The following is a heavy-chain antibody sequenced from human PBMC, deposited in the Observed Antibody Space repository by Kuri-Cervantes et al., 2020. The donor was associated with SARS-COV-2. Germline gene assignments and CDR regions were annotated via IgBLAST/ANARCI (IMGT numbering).Heavy chain of an antibody. D-gene: IGHD2-2*01. V-gene: IGHV1-2*02. J-gene: IGHJ6*02. CDR3: ARGYCLTTSCYPWYYYYGLDV. Sequence: ASVKVSCKASGYTFTGYYMHWVRQAPGQGLEWMGWINPNSGGTNYAQKFQGRVTLTRDTTTSTAYMELSSLRNDDTAVYYCARGYCLTTSCYPWYYYYGLDVWGQGTTVTVSS. CDR2: INPNSGGT. CDR1: GYTFTGYY.